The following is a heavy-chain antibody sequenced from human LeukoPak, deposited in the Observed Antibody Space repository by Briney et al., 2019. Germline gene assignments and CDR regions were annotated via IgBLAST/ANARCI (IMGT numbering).Heavy chain of an antibody. D-gene: IGHD3-22*01. CDR3: ARLKYYYDSSGYRAEYFQH. J-gene: IGHJ1*01. V-gene: IGHV4-59*01. CDR1: GGSISSYY. Sequence: SETLSLTRTVSGGSISSYYWSWIRQPPGKGLEWIGYIYYSGSTNYNPSLKSRVTISVYTSKNQFSLKLSSVTAADTAVYYCARLKYYYDSSGYRAEYFQHWGQGTLVTVSS. CDR2: IYYSGST.